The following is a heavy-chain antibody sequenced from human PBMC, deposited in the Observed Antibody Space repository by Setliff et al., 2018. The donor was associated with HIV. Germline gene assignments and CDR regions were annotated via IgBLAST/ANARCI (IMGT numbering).Heavy chain of an antibody. J-gene: IGHJ6*02. V-gene: IGHV4-39*02. CDR2: IHYNEKT. CDR1: GGSASNSRYY. D-gene: IGHD3-3*01. CDR3: ARDLRITLFGGDVYYYYGMDV. Sequence: SETLSLTCTVSGGSASNSRYYWAWIRQPPGKGLEYIGSIHYNEKTYYNPSLKSRVTISIDTSKNQFSLNLTSVTAADTAVDYCARDLRITLFGGDVYYYYGMDVWGQGTTVTVSS.